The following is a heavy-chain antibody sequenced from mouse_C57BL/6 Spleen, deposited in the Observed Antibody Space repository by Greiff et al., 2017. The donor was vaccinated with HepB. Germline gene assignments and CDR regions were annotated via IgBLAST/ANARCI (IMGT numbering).Heavy chain of an antibody. V-gene: IGHV2-5*01. J-gene: IGHJ4*01. CDR2: IWRGGST. CDR3: AKNYDYDGSYYYAMDY. Sequence: QVQLQQSGPGLVQPSQSLSITCTVSGFSLTSYGVHWVRQSPGKGLEWLGVIWRGGSTDYNAAFMSRLSITKDNSKSQVFFKMNSLQADDTAIYYCAKNYDYDGSYYYAMDYWGQGTSVTVSS. D-gene: IGHD2-4*01. CDR1: GFSLTSYG.